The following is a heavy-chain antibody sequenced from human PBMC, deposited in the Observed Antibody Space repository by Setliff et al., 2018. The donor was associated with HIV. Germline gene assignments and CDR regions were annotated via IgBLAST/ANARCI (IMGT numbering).Heavy chain of an antibody. CDR3: ARRSIAVREAQFDP. CDR1: GGSLSNSRYY. Sequence: TLSLTCTVSGGSLSNSRYYWSWIRQPPGKNMEWIASIYSSGTTNYNPSLRSRVSISVDTPRNQFSLRVTSVTAADTALYYCARRSIAVREAQFDPWGQGTQVTVSS. V-gene: IGHV4-61*01. D-gene: IGHD6-6*01. CDR2: IYSSGTT. J-gene: IGHJ5*02.